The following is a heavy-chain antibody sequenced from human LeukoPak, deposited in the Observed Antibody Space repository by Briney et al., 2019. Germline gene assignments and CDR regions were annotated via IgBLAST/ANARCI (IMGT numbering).Heavy chain of an antibody. D-gene: IGHD3-22*01. CDR2: IYTSGST. Sequence: ERSQTLSLTCTVSGGSISSGSYYWSWIRQPAGKGLEWIGRIYTSGSTNYNPSLKSRVTISVDTSKNQFSLKLSSVTAADTAVYYCARVTTGGYYNCWGQGTLVTVSS. V-gene: IGHV4-61*02. CDR1: GGSISSGSYY. CDR3: ARVTTGGYYNC. J-gene: IGHJ4*02.